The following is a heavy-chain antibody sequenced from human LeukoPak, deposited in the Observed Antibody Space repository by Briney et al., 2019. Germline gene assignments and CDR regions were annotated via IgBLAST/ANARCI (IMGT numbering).Heavy chain of an antibody. CDR3: ERDKFGGSSWSGESLDY. D-gene: IGHD6-13*01. CDR1: GYSISSGYY. V-gene: IGHV4-38-2*02. J-gene: IGHJ4*02. CDR2: IYHSGST. Sequence: PSETLSLTCAVSGYSISSGYYWGWIRQPPGKGLEWIGSIYHSGSTYYNPSLKSRVTISVDTSKNQFSLKLSSVTAADTAVYYCERDKFGGSSWSGESLDYWGQGTLVTVSS.